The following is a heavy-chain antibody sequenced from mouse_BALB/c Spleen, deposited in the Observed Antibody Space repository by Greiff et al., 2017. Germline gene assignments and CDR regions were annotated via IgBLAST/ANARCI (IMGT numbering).Heavy chain of an antibody. V-gene: IGHV1-7*01. D-gene: IGHD5-1*01. J-gene: IGHJ3*01. CDR1: GYTFTSYW. CDR2: INPSTGYT. Sequence: QVQLQQSGAELAKPGASVKMSCKASGYTFTSYWMHWVKQRPGQGLEWIGYINPSTGYTEYNQKFKDKATLTADKSSSTAYMQLSSLTSEDSAVYYCARGWEIYLSYWGQGTLVTVSA. CDR3: ARGWEIYLSY.